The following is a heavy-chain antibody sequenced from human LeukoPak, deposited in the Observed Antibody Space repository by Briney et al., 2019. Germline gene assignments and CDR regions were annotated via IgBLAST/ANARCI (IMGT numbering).Heavy chain of an antibody. Sequence: GRPLRLSCAASGFTFSSYGMHWVRQAPGKGLEWVAVISYDGSNKYYADSVKGRFTISRDNSKNTLYLQMNSLRAEDTAVYYCAKDGDLWFGELLSWGQGTLVTVSS. D-gene: IGHD3-10*01. V-gene: IGHV3-30*18. CDR2: ISYDGSNK. CDR1: GFTFSSYG. J-gene: IGHJ4*02. CDR3: AKDGDLWFGELLS.